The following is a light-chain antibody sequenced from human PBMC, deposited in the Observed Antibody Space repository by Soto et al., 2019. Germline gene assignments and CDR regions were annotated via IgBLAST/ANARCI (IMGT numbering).Light chain of an antibody. CDR3: CSYSGIDHWV. CDR2: DVT. V-gene: IGLV2-11*01. Sequence: QSALTQPRSVSGSPGQSVTISCTGTSSDVGGYNYVSWYQQLPGKAPKLIIYDVTERPSGVPARFSGSKSGNTASLTISGLQPEDEADYYSCSYSGIDHWVFGGGTKLTVL. CDR1: SSDVGGYNY. J-gene: IGLJ3*02.